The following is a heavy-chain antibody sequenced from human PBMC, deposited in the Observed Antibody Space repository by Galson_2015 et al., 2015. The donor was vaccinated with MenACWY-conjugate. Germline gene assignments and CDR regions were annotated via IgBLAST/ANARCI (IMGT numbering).Heavy chain of an antibody. CDR1: GFTFSNFW. D-gene: IGHD3-10*01. J-gene: IGHJ4*02. V-gene: IGHV3-7*01. CDR2: IKQDGSEK. Sequence: SLRLSRAASGFTFSNFWMRWVRQAPGKELEWVASIKQDGSEKYLVDSVKGRFTISRDNAENLLFLQMNSLRAEDTAVYYCARERWVRGVFFDQWGQGTLVTVSP. CDR3: ARERWVRGVFFDQ.